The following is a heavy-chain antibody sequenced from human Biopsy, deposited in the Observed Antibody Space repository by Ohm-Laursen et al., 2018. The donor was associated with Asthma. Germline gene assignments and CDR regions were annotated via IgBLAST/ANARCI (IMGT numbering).Heavy chain of an antibody. J-gene: IGHJ4*02. V-gene: IGHV4-39*01. Sequence: SDTLSLTCTVSGASITSSADYWGWIRQPPGKGLEWIGSMYYGETTYYSPSLKSRVTISVDTSKNQFSLILSSVTAADMAVYYCARHDHRWDTYADFWGQGTLVTVSS. CDR2: MYYGETT. CDR1: GASITSSADY. CDR3: ARHDHRWDTYADF. D-gene: IGHD2-2*01.